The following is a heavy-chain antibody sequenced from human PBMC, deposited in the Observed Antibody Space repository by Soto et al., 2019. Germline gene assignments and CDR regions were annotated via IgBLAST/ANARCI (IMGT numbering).Heavy chain of an antibody. CDR2: IYSGGST. J-gene: IGHJ4*02. CDR3: AAGVVVAASSATPFDY. D-gene: IGHD2-15*01. CDR1: GFTVSSNY. Sequence: PGGSLRLSCAASGFTVSSNYMSWVRQAPGKGLEWVSVIYSGGSTYYADSVKGRFTISRHNSKNTLYLQMNSLRAEDTAVYYCAAGVVVAASSATPFDYWGQGTLVTGSS. V-gene: IGHV3-53*04.